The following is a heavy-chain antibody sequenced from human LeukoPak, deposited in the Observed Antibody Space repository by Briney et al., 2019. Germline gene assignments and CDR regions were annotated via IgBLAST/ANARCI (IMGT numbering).Heavy chain of an antibody. CDR2: ISSSSATI. Sequence: GGSLRLSCVASGFTFSSYSTNWVRQAPGKGLEWISYISSSSATIYYADSVKGRFTVSRDNAKNSVYLQMNSLRAEDTAVYYGARVPQSPQIQLYYSNRNVGAKEPTVPVPS. D-gene: IGHD5-18*01. CDR1: GFTFSSYS. J-gene: IGHJ6*03. V-gene: IGHV3-48*04. CDR3: ARVPQSPQIQLYYSNRNV.